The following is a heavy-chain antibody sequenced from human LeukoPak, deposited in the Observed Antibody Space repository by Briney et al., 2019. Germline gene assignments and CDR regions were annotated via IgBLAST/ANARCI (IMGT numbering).Heavy chain of an antibody. CDR1: GFTFSSYG. J-gene: IGHJ4*02. CDR3: TTDPTTVTTSWGY. V-gene: IGHV3-23*01. CDR2: ISGSGGST. Sequence: GGSLRLSCAASGFTFSSYGMSWVRQAPGKGLEWVSAISGSGGSTYYADSVKGRFTISRDNSKNTLYLQMNSLKTEDTAVYYCTTDPTTVTTSWGYWGQGTLVTVSS. D-gene: IGHD4-17*01.